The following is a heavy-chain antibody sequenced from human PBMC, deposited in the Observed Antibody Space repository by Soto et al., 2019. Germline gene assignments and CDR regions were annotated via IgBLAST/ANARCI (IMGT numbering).Heavy chain of an antibody. CDR2: IYWDGDK. CDR1: GFSLSTSGVG. J-gene: IGHJ6*04. V-gene: IGHV2-5*02. CDR3: ATMYYDFWSGFPMDV. D-gene: IGHD3-3*01. Sequence: SGPTLVNPTQTLTLTCTFSGFSLSTSGVGVGWIRQPPGKALEWLALIYWDGDKRYSPSLKSRLTITKDTSKNQVVLTMTNMDPVDTATYYCATMYYDFWSGFPMDVWGKGTTVTVSS.